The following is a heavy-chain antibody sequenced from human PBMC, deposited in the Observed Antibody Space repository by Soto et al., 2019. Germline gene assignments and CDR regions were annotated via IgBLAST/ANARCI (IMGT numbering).Heavy chain of an antibody. Sequence: EVQLLESGGGLVQPGGSLRLSCAASGFTFNNYDMTWVRQAPGKGLEWVSAISGGGDTTSYADSVKGRFTVSRDGSKNPLYLQMSSLRAEDTALYYCAKGRGGSGSLTPRVDFWGQGTLVTVSS. CDR1: GFTFNNYD. CDR2: ISGGGDTT. CDR3: AKGRGGSGSLTPRVDF. D-gene: IGHD3-10*01. V-gene: IGHV3-23*01. J-gene: IGHJ4*02.